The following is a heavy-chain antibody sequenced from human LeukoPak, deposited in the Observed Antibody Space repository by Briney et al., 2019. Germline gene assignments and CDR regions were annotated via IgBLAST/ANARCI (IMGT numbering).Heavy chain of an antibody. CDR2: VGIAADT. Sequence: GGSLRLSCAASGFTFSDHAMHWVRHAPGKGLEWVSAVGIAADTFYPGSVKGRFTISRENAKNSLYLQMNSLRVEDTAVYYCVRQKKSHGNFDYWGQGTLVTVSS. V-gene: IGHV3-13*01. D-gene: IGHD1-26*01. CDR1: GFTFSDHA. J-gene: IGHJ4*02. CDR3: VRQKKSHGNFDY.